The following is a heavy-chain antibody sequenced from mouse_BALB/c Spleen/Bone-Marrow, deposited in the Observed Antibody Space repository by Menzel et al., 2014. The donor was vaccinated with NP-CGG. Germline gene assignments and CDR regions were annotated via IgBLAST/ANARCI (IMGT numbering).Heavy chain of an antibody. CDR2: IDPYNGGT. J-gene: IGHJ3*01. CDR1: GYAFTSYN. D-gene: IGHD2-10*02. CDR3: AREEYGRGFAY. V-gene: IGHV1S135*01. Sequence: VQLQQPGPGLVKPGASVKVSCKASGYAFTSYNMYWAKQSHGKSLEWIGYIDPYNGGTNYNQKFKGKATLTVDKSSSTAYMHLNSLTSEDSAVYYCAREEYGRGFAYWGQGTLVTVSA.